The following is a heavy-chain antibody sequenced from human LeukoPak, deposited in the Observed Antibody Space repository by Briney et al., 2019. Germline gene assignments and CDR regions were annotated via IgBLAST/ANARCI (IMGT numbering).Heavy chain of an antibody. Sequence: SEPLSLTCTVSGGSISSYYWSWIRQPPGKGLEWIGYIYYSGSTNYSPSLKSRVTISVDTSKNQFSLKLSSVTAADTAVYYCARLGVLRFLEWPNYGMDVWGQGTTVTVSS. J-gene: IGHJ6*02. CDR1: GGSISSYY. CDR2: IYYSGST. V-gene: IGHV4-59*01. CDR3: ARLGVLRFLEWPNYGMDV. D-gene: IGHD3-3*01.